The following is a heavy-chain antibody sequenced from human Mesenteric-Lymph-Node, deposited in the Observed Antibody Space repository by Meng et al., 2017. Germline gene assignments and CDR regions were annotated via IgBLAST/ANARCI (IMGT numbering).Heavy chain of an antibody. Sequence: GESLKISCVASGFTFTTYDMSWVRQAPGRGLEWVSSVNGSGGSTFYADSVKGRFTISRDNSKNTLFLQMNSLRAEDTAVYYCASRLTNSFSDRELESDYWGQGTLVTVSS. V-gene: IGHV3-23*01. J-gene: IGHJ4*02. CDR3: ASRLTNSFSDRELESDY. D-gene: IGHD3-3*01. CDR2: VNGSGGST. CDR1: GFTFTTYD.